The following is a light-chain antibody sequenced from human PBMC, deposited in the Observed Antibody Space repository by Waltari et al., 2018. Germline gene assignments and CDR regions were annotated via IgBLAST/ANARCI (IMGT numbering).Light chain of an antibody. J-gene: IGLJ3*02. CDR1: SNAVGAYNS. V-gene: IGLV2-11*01. CDR3: CSFAGTYTWV. Sequence: QSALTQPRSVSGSPGQSVTIPCTGTSNAVGAYNSVSWYQLHPGKDPNLIIFDVRSRPSEVPDRFSGSKSDNTASLTISGLQAEDEAEYYCCSFAGTYTWVFGGGTKLTVL. CDR2: DVR.